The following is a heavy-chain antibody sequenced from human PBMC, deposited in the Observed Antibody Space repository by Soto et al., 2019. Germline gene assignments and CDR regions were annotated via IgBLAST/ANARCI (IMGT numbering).Heavy chain of an antibody. Sequence: QVQLQESGPGLVKPSETLSLTCTVSGGSISSYYCSWIRHPPGKGLERIGYIYYSGSTNYNPSPNCRLTISVDTSKNLCSLKLSSVTAADAVVYYCARLLWSHSNWFDPWDQGNLVTVCS. J-gene: IGHJ5*02. CDR2: IYYSGST. V-gene: IGHV4-59*08. D-gene: IGHD3-10*01. CDR1: GGSISSYY. CDR3: ARLLWSHSNWFDP.